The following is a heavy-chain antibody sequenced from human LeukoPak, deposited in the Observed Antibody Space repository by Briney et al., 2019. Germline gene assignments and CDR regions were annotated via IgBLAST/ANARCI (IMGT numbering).Heavy chain of an antibody. J-gene: IGHJ4*02. V-gene: IGHV3-23*01. CDR2: ISTAGGST. CDR1: GFTFSSYA. D-gene: IGHD3-10*01. Sequence: GGSLRLSCAASGFTFSSYAMNWVRQAPGRGLEWVSAISTAGGSTYYADSVKGRFTISRDNSKNTLYLQMNSLRADDTAVYYCAKDFGYYGSGSYYDCWGQGTLVTVSS. CDR3: AKDFGYYGSGSYYDC.